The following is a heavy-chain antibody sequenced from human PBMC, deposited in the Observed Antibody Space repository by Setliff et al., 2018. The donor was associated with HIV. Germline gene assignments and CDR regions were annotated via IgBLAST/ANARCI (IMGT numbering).Heavy chain of an antibody. J-gene: IGHJ4*02. CDR3: ARIGGTVVGGDNFDY. D-gene: IGHD1-7*01. V-gene: IGHV4-38-2*01. CDR2: VFHSGTT. Sequence: SETLSLTCVVSGYSIGSGYYWGWIRRPPGKGLEWIGSVFHSGTTYYKPSLDSRVTISVDTSRNQFSLSLTSVTAADTALYYCARIGGTVVGGDNFDYWGPGILVTV. CDR1: GYSIGSGYY.